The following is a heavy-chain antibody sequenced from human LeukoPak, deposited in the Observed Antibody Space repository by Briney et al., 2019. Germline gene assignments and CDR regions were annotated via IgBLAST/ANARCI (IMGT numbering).Heavy chain of an antibody. CDR3: ARGLPAAIVWNWFDP. D-gene: IGHD2-2*01. CDR2: IIPIFGTA. Sequence: SVMVSCKASGGTFSSYAISWVRQAPGQGLEWMGGIIPIFGTANYAQKFQGRVTITADESTSTAYMELSSLRSEDTAVYYCARGLPAAIVWNWFDPWGQGTLVTVSS. V-gene: IGHV1-69*13. CDR1: GGTFSSYA. J-gene: IGHJ5*02.